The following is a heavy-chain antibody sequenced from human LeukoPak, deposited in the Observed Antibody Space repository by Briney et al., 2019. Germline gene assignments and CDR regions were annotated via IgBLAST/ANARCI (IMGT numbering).Heavy chain of an antibody. D-gene: IGHD3-16*01. CDR2: MNPDSGNT. CDR3: ARVWGAVDY. Sequence: ASVKVSCKASGYTFTSYDINWVRQATGQGLEWMGWMNPDSGNTGYAQKFQGRVTMTRSTSISTAYMELGSLTSEDTAVYYCARVWGAVDYWGQGTLVTVSP. V-gene: IGHV1-8*01. CDR1: GYTFTSYD. J-gene: IGHJ4*02.